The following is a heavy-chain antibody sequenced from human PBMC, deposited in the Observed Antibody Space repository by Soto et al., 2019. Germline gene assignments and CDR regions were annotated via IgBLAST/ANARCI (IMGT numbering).Heavy chain of an antibody. V-gene: IGHV5-51*01. CDR2: IYPGDSDP. CDR1: GYSFTSYW. D-gene: IGHD4-4*01. CDR3: ARTNVEMATVFDY. J-gene: IGHJ4*02. Sequence: GESLKISCKGSGYSFTSYWIGWVRQMPGKGLEWMGIIYPGDSDPRYSPSFQGQVTISADKSISTAYLQWSSLKASDTAMYYCARTNVEMATVFDYWGQGTLVTVSS.